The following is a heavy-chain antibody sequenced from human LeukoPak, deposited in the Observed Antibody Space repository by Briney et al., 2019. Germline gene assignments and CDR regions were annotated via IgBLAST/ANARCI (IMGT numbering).Heavy chain of an antibody. Sequence: SVKVSCKASGGTFSSYANSWVRQAPGQGLEWMGGIIPIFGTANYAQKFQGRVTITTDESTSTAYMELSSLRSEDTAVYYCARGGSDYYDSSGYYSHFDYWGQGTLVTVSS. CDR1: GGTFSSYA. CDR3: ARGGSDYYDSSGYYSHFDY. CDR2: IIPIFGTA. D-gene: IGHD3-22*01. J-gene: IGHJ4*02. V-gene: IGHV1-69*05.